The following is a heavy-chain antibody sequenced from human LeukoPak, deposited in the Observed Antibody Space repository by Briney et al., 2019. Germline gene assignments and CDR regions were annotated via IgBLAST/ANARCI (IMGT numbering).Heavy chain of an antibody. D-gene: IGHD6-13*01. CDR1: GYTFTGYY. CDR2: INPNSGGT. J-gene: IGHJ4*02. V-gene: IGHV1-2*02. CDR3: ARDLEVLQAAADRNPFGY. Sequence: ASVKVSCKASGYTFTGYYMHWVRQAPGQGLEWMGWINPNSGGTNYAQKFQGRVTMTRDTSISTAYMELSRLRSDDTAVYYCARDLEVLQAAADRNPFGYWGQGTLVTVSS.